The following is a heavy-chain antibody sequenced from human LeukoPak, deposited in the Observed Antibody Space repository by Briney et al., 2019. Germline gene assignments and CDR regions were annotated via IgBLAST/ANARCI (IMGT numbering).Heavy chain of an antibody. V-gene: IGHV3-30*04. CDR1: GFTFSSYE. CDR2: ISYDGSNK. J-gene: IGHJ4*02. Sequence: GGSLRLSCAASGFTFSSYEMNWVRQAPGKGLEWVAVISYDGSNKYYADSVKGRFTISRDNSKNTLYLQMNSLRAEDTAVYYCARPYSSSQTDYWGQGTLVTVSS. CDR3: ARPYSSSQTDY. D-gene: IGHD6-13*01.